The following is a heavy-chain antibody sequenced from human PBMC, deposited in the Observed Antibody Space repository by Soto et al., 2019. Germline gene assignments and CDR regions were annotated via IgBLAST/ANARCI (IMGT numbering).Heavy chain of an antibody. D-gene: IGHD3-22*01. Sequence: QVQLQESGPGLVKPSQTLSLTCTVSGDSISSGGFYWSWIRQHPGKGLEWIAYIHNSGSAYYNPSLTSRATITVDTSKNQFSLSLSSVTAADTAVYYCARATYSYTMIDRRFDYWGQGTLVTVSS. CDR1: GDSISSGGFY. CDR3: ARATYSYTMIDRRFDY. CDR2: IHNSGSA. V-gene: IGHV4-31*03. J-gene: IGHJ4*02.